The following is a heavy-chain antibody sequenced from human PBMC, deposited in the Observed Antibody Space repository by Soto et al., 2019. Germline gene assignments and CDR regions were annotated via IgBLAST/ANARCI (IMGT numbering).Heavy chain of an antibody. Sequence: QVRLVESGGGVVQPGRSLRLSCAASGFTFSNYAMHWVRQAPGKGLEWVAVMSFDETEKYHAASVEGRFTISRDNSQNTLDLQMNSLRAEDTALYYCARSHAPYYYDTTGFFFGLDVWGQGTTVVVSS. CDR2: MSFDETEK. V-gene: IGHV3-30-3*01. CDR1: GFTFSNYA. J-gene: IGHJ6*02. CDR3: ARSHAPYYYDTTGFFFGLDV. D-gene: IGHD3-22*01.